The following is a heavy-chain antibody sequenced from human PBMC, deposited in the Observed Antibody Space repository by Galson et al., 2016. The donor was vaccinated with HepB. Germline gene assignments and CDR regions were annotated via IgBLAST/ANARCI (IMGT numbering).Heavy chain of an antibody. J-gene: IGHJ4*02. D-gene: IGHD5-12*01. V-gene: IGHV3-23*01. CDR3: ARVRPRSGYCFDY. CDR1: GFIFSSCG. Sequence: SLRLSCAASGFIFSSCGMSWVRQAPGKGLEWVSTINDNGHNTHYADSVNGRFTISRDNYRNTLYLQMNSLRVEDTAVYYCARVRPRSGYCFDYWGQGTLVTVSS. CDR2: INDNGHNT.